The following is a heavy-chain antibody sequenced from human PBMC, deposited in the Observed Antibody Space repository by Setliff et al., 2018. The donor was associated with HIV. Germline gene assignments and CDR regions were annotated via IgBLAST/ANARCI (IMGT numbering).Heavy chain of an antibody. J-gene: IGHJ6*04. CDR1: GYTFTSYG. CDR2: ISAYNGNT. D-gene: IGHD3-9*01. CDR3: ARDPKRYYDSLTGYPSYYGMDV. Sequence: GASVKVSCKASGYTFTSYGISWVRQAPGQGLEWMGWISAYNGNTNYAQKLQGRVTMTTDTSTSTAYMELRSLRSDDTAVYYCARDPKRYYDSLTGYPSYYGMDVWGKWTTVTVSS. V-gene: IGHV1-18*01.